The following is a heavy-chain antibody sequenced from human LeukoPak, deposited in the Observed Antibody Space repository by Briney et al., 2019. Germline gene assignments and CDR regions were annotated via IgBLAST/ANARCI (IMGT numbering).Heavy chain of an antibody. CDR2: ISYDGSNK. Sequence: GGSLRLSCAASGFTFSSYAMHWVRQAPGKGLEWVAVISYDGSNKYYADSVKGRFTISRDNGKNSLYLQMNSLRAEDTAVYYCARIHPADCGGDCYYYYYYYMDVWGKGTTVTVSS. D-gene: IGHD2-21*02. CDR3: ARIHPADCGGDCYYYYYYYMDV. CDR1: GFTFSSYA. J-gene: IGHJ6*03. V-gene: IGHV3-30*04.